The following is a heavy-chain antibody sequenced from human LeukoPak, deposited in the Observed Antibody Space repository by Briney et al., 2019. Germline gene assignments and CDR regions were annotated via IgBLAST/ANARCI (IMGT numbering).Heavy chain of an antibody. CDR2: ISYDGSNK. Sequence: PGGSLRLSCAASGFTFSSYAMHWVRQAPGKGLEWVAVISYDGSNKYYADSVKGRFTISRDNAKNSLYLQMSSLRAEDTAVYYCAREERDGYNYYWYFDLWGRGTPVTVSS. CDR3: AREERDGYNYYWYFDL. D-gene: IGHD5-24*01. V-gene: IGHV3-30*04. CDR1: GFTFSSYA. J-gene: IGHJ2*01.